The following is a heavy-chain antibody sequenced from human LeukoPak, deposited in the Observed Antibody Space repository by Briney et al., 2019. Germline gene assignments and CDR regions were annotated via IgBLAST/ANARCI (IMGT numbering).Heavy chain of an antibody. Sequence: GESLKISCKGSGYNFATSWIAWVRQMPGKGLEWMGIIYPGDSDTRYSPSFEGQVTISADKSISTAFLQWSSLKASDTAIYYCARRERKQGTYYYYYGMDVWGQGTTVTVSS. J-gene: IGHJ6*02. CDR1: GYNFATSW. CDR2: IYPGDSDT. V-gene: IGHV5-51*01. CDR3: ARRERKQGTYYYYYGMDV.